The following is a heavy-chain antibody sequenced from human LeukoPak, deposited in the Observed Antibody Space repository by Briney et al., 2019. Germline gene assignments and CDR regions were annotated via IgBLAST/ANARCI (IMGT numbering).Heavy chain of an antibody. J-gene: IGHJ3*02. Sequence: GGSLRLSCAASGFTFSSYAMSWVRQAPGKGLEYVSAISSNGDSTYYANSVKGRFTISRDNAEDTMYFQMGSLRAEDMAVYYCARVGMNVAFDIWGQGTMVSVSS. V-gene: IGHV3-64*01. CDR3: ARVGMNVAFDI. D-gene: IGHD3-10*01. CDR1: GFTFSSYA. CDR2: ISSNGDST.